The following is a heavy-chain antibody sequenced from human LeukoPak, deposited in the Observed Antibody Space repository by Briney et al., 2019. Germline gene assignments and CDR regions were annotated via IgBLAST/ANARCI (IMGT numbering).Heavy chain of an antibody. V-gene: IGHV3-21*01. J-gene: IGHJ5*02. CDR1: GFTFGDYA. D-gene: IGHD3-10*01. Sequence: GGSLRLSCTASGFTFGDYAMNWVRQAPGKGLEWVSSISSSSSYIYYADSVKGRFTISRDNAKNSLYLQMNSLRAEDTAVYYCARDRDDYYGSGSYFDHWGQGTLVTVSS. CDR3: ARDRDDYYGSGSYFDH. CDR2: ISSSSSYI.